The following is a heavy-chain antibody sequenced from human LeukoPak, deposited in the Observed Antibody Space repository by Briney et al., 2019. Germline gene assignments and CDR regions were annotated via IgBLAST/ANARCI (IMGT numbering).Heavy chain of an antibody. CDR2: IIPIFGTA. V-gene: IGHV1-69*01. CDR3: AGVLGLEGYYYYMDV. Sequence: SVKVSCKASGGTFSSYAISWVRQAPGQGLEWMGGIIPIFGTANYAQKFQGRVKITPDESTSTAYMELSSLRTGDTAVVYGAGVLGLEGYYYYMDVWGKGTTVTVSS. CDR1: GGTFSSYA. D-gene: IGHD1-1*01. J-gene: IGHJ6*03.